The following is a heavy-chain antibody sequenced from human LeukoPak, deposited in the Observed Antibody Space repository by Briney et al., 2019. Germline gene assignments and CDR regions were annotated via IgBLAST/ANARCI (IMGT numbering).Heavy chain of an antibody. D-gene: IGHD1/OR15-1a*01. J-gene: IGHJ6*02. CDR3: ARDSITGTLGYYYYGMDV. Sequence: PVKVSCKASGGTFSSYAISWVRQAPGQGLEWMGRIIPIFGIANYAQKFQGRVTITADKSTSTAYMELSSLRSEDTAVYYCARDSITGTLGYYYYGMDVWGQGTTVTVSS. V-gene: IGHV1-69*04. CDR1: GGTFSSYA. CDR2: IIPIFGIA.